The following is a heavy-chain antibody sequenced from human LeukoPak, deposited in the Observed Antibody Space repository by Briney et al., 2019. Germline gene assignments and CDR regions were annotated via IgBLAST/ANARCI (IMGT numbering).Heavy chain of an antibody. J-gene: IGHJ3*02. V-gene: IGHV1-69*06. D-gene: IGHD3-10*01. CDR2: IPPMYATP. Sequence: GASVKVSCKAFATTFSRYAMRWMRQASGQGLEWMGRIPPMYATPSQSQWIQGRVTITADKSTNTVYLDLSSLRSDDTALYFCAGDPPGTPVGFDIWGQGTMITVSS. CDR1: ATTFSRYA. CDR3: AGDPPGTPVGFDI.